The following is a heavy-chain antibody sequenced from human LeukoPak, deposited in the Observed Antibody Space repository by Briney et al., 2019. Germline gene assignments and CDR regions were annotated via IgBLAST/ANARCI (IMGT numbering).Heavy chain of an antibody. CDR1: GFTFSSYA. J-gene: IGHJ4*02. CDR2: ISGSGGST. V-gene: IGHV3-23*01. D-gene: IGHD1-26*01. CDR3: AKDGWKWELLIDY. Sequence: GGSLRLSCAASGFTFSSYAMSWVRQAPGKGLEWVSAISGSGGSTYYADSVKGRFTISRDNSKNTLCLQMNSLRAEDTAVYYCAKDGWKWELLIDYWGQGTLVTVSS.